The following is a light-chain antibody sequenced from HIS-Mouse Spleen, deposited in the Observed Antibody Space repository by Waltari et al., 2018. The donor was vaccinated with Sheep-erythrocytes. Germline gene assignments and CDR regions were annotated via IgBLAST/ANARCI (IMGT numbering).Light chain of an antibody. V-gene: IGKV3-11*01. CDR3: LQHNSYPWT. Sequence: EIVLTQSPATLSLSPGERATLSCRASQSVSSYLAWYQQKPCQAPRLLIYDASNRATGIPARFSGSGSGTDFTLTISSLEPEDFAVYYCLQHNSYPWTFGQGTKVEIK. CDR2: DAS. CDR1: QSVSSY. J-gene: IGKJ1*01.